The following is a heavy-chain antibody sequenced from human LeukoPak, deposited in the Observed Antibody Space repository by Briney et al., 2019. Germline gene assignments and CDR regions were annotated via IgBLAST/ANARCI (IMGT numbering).Heavy chain of an antibody. V-gene: IGHV3-30*18. CDR3: AKMTPWYYFDY. CDR2: ISYDGSNK. CDR1: GFTFSTYA. Sequence: QPGGSLRLSCAASGFTFSTYAIHWVRQAPGKGLEWVAVISYDGSNKYYADSVKGRFTISRDNSKNTLYLQMNSLRAEDTAVYYCAKMTPWYYFDYWGQGTLVTVSS. J-gene: IGHJ4*02.